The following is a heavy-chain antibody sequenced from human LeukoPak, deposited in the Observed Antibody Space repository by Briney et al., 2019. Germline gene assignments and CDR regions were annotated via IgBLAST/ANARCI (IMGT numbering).Heavy chain of an antibody. V-gene: IGHV3-23*01. J-gene: IGHJ4*02. CDR2: ISGSGGST. Sequence: GGSLRLSCAASGFTFSSYAMSWVRQAPGKGLEWVSAISGSGGSTYYADSVKGRFTISRDNSKNTLYLQMNCLRAEDTAVYYCAKNWFGELSPDYWGQGTLVTVSS. D-gene: IGHD3-10*01. CDR3: AKNWFGELSPDY. CDR1: GFTFSSYA.